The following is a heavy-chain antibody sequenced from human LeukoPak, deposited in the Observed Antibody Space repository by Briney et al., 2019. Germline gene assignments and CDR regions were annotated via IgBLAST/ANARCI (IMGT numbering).Heavy chain of an antibody. CDR1: GFTFSSYS. V-gene: IGHV3-21*01. J-gene: IGHJ4*02. Sequence: GGSLRLSCAASGFTFSSYSMNWVRQAPGKGLEWVSSISSSSSYIYYADSVKGRFTISRDNAKNSLYLQMNSLRAEDTAVYYCARDGGCGGNHYYFDYWGQGTLVTVSS. D-gene: IGHD4-23*01. CDR2: ISSSSSYI. CDR3: ARDGGCGGNHYYFDY.